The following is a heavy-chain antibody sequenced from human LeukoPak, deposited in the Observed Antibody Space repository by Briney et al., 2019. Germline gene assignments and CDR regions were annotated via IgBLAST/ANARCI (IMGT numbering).Heavy chain of an antibody. Sequence: SETLSLTCAVSGGSISSSNWWSWVRQPPGKGLEWIGEIYHSGSTNYNPSLKSRVTISVDKSKNQFSLKLSSVTAADTAVYYCARRDCSSTSCYTDDAFDIWGQGTMVTVSS. J-gene: IGHJ3*02. D-gene: IGHD2-2*02. CDR3: ARRDCSSTSCYTDDAFDI. CDR2: IYHSGST. V-gene: IGHV4-4*02. CDR1: GGSISSSNW.